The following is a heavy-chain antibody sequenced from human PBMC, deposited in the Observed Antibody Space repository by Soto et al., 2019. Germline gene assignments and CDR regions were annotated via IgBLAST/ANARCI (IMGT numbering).Heavy chain of an antibody. V-gene: IGHV3-23*01. CDR1: GFTFSFYA. Sequence: GGSLRLSCAASGFTFSFYALRWVRQAPGKGLEWVSSISGSDGSTYCADCVKGRFTISRDTSKNTLYLQMNSLRAEDTAVYYCAKDGTYSSSYDYGMDVWGQGTTVTVSS. CDR3: AKDGTYSSSYDYGMDV. J-gene: IGHJ6*02. CDR2: ISGSDGST. D-gene: IGHD6-6*01.